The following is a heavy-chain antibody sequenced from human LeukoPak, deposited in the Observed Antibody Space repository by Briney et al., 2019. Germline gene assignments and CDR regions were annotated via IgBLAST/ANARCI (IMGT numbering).Heavy chain of an antibody. CDR2: IHYTGST. D-gene: IGHD4-17*01. Sequence: SETLSLTCTVSGDSITRHYWNWIRQSPGKALEWIGYIHYTGSTNTNPSLRSRVTISVDPPNSQFSLKLNSVTAADTAVYSCARSGDSPSFDSWGQGTLVTVSS. CDR3: ARSGDSPSFDS. CDR1: GDSITRHY. V-gene: IGHV4-59*11. J-gene: IGHJ4*02.